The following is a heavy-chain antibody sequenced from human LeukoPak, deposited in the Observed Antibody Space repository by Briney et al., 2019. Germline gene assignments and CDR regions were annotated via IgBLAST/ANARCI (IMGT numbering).Heavy chain of an antibody. CDR1: GSISSYY. Sequence: SETLSLTCTVSGSISSYYWSWIRRPPGKGLEWIGYIYTSGSTNYSPSLKSRVTISVDTSKNQFSLDLSSVTAADTAVDYCARQKCTSTSCLTKNAFDVWGQGTMVTVSS. V-gene: IGHV4-4*09. CDR3: ARQKCTSTSCLTKNAFDV. J-gene: IGHJ3*01. D-gene: IGHD2-2*01. CDR2: IYTSGST.